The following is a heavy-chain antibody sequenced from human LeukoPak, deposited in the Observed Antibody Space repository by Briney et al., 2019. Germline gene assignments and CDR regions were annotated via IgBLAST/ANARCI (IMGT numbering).Heavy chain of an antibody. CDR3: AHRGTHYCGGDCQYYFDY. Sequence: KLYGPTLVNPTQTLTLTCTFSGFSLSTSGVGVGWIRQPPRKALEWLAVIYWDDDKRYSPSLKSRLTITKDTSKNQVVLTMTNMDPVDTATYYCAHRGTHYCGGDCQYYFDYWGQGTLVTVSS. CDR1: GFSLSTSGVG. D-gene: IGHD2-21*02. CDR2: IYWDDDK. J-gene: IGHJ4*02. V-gene: IGHV2-5*02.